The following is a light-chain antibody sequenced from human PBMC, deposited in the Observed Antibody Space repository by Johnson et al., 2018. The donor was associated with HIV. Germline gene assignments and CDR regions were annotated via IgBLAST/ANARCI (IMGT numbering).Light chain of an antibody. J-gene: IGLJ1*01. V-gene: IGLV1-51*01. Sequence: QSVLTQPPSVSAAPGQKVTISCSGSSSNIGNNYVSWYQQLPGTAPKLLIYDNHKRPSGIPGRFSGSKSGPSATLGITGLQTGDEADYYCGTWDSSLTSYVFGAGTKVTVL. CDR2: DNH. CDR1: SSNIGNNY. CDR3: GTWDSSLTSYV.